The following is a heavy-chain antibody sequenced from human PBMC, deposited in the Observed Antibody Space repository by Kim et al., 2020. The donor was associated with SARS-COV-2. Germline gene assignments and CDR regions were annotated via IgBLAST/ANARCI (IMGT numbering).Heavy chain of an antibody. CDR2: INAGNGNT. CDR3: ARSSSGSLDYYYGMDV. D-gene: IGHD1-26*01. CDR1: GYTFTSYA. J-gene: IGHJ6*02. Sequence: ASVKVSCKASGYTFTSYAMHWVRQAPGQRLEWMGWINAGNGNTKYSQKFQGRVTITRDTSASTAYMELSSLRSEDTAVYYCARSSSGSLDYYYGMDVWGQGTTVTVSS. V-gene: IGHV1-3*01.